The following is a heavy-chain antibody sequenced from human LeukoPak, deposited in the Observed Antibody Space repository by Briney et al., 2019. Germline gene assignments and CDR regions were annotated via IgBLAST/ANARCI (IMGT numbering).Heavy chain of an antibody. CDR2: IYYSGST. J-gene: IGHJ4*02. CDR1: GAPINGYY. Sequence: PSETLSLTCTVSGAPINGYYWSWIRQPPGKGLEWIGYIYYSGSTNYNPSLKGRVTISVDTPKSQFSLKLDPVTAADTAVYFCARHHHYSSGFDYWGQGTLVTVSS. V-gene: IGHV4-59*01. D-gene: IGHD6-19*01. CDR3: ARHHHYSSGFDY.